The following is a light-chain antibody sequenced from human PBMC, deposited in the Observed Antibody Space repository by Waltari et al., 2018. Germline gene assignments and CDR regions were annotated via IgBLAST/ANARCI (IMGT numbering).Light chain of an antibody. Sequence: IWMTQSPDSLTVSLGERATVNCKSSQSVLSSSNNKNFLAWYQQKPGQPPKLLIYWASTRGSGVPDRFSGSGSGTDFTLTISSLQAEDVAVYYCQQYYITPPTFGQGTKVEIK. J-gene: IGKJ1*01. CDR3: QQYYITPPT. CDR2: WAS. CDR1: QSVLSSSNNKNF. V-gene: IGKV4-1*01.